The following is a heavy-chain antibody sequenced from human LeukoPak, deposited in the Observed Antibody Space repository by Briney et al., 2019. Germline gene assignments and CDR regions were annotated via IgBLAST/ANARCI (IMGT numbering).Heavy chain of an antibody. V-gene: IGHV3-23*01. CDR1: GFIFSNYA. CDR2: ISGSGGST. CDR3: AKGGEWDYYDSSGYSPTGY. J-gene: IGHJ4*02. Sequence: GSLRLSCAASGFIFSNYAMHWVRQAPGKGLEWVSAISGSGGSTYYADSVKGRFTISRDNSKNTLYLQMNSLRAEDTAVYYCAKGGEWDYYDSSGYSPTGYWGQGTLVTVSS. D-gene: IGHD3-22*01.